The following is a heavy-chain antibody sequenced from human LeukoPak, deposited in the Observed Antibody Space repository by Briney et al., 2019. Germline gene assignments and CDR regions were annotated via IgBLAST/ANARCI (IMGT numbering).Heavy chain of an antibody. D-gene: IGHD2-2*01. Sequence: PSETLSLTCTVSGGSISSYYWSWIRQPAGKGLERIGRIYTSGSTNYNPSLKSRVTMSVDTSKNQFSLKLSSVTAADTAVYYCARGGCSSTSCSGYYYYYYMDVWGKGTTVTISS. J-gene: IGHJ6*03. V-gene: IGHV4-4*07. CDR1: GGSISSYY. CDR2: IYTSGST. CDR3: ARGGCSSTSCSGYYYYYYMDV.